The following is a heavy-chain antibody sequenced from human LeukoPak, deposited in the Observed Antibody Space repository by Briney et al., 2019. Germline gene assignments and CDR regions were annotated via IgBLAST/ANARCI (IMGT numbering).Heavy chain of an antibody. CDR3: AKDVEQWLVTYFDY. V-gene: IGHV3-23*01. D-gene: IGHD6-19*01. CDR2: VGGSGAGT. CDR1: GFTFSNYA. J-gene: IGHJ4*02. Sequence: GGSLRLSCVASGFTFSNYAMTWVRQAPGKGLEWVSAVGGSGAGTKYADSVKGRFTISRDNSKNTLYLQMNSLRAEDTAVYYCAKDVEQWLVTYFDYWGQGTLVTVSS.